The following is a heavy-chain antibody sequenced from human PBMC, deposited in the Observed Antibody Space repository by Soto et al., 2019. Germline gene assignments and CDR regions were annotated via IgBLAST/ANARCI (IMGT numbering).Heavy chain of an antibody. CDR2: INPNSGGT. V-gene: IGHV1-2*04. D-gene: IGHD3-10*01. Sequence: QVQLVQSGAEVKKPGASVKVSCKASGYTFTGYCMHWVRQAPGQGLEWMGWINPNSGGTNYAQKFQGWVTMTRDTSISTAYMELSRLISDDTAVYYCARGGGLLWFGELSQYYGMDVWGQGTTVTVSS. CDR3: ARGGGLLWFGELSQYYGMDV. J-gene: IGHJ6*02. CDR1: GYTFTGYC.